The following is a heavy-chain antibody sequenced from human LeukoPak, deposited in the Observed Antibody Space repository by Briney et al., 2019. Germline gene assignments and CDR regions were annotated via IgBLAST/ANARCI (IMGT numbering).Heavy chain of an antibody. J-gene: IGHJ4*02. Sequence: GGSLRLSCAASGFTFSSYAMSWVRQAPGKGLEWVSAISGSGANTYYADSVNGRFTISRDNSKNTLYLQMNSLRAEDTAVYYCAIPPTTVTVGYWGQGTLVTVSS. D-gene: IGHD4-17*01. CDR3: AIPPTTVTVGY. V-gene: IGHV3-23*01. CDR2: ISGSGANT. CDR1: GFTFSSYA.